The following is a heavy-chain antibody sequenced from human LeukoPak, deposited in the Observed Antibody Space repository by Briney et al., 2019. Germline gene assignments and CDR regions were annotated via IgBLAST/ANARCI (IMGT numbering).Heavy chain of an antibody. V-gene: IGHV4-59*01. CDR2: IYYSGST. CDR3: ARETSSSALEY. J-gene: IGHJ4*02. Sequence: SETLSLTCTVSGGSISSYYWSWIRQPPGKGLEWIGHIYYSGSTNYNPSLKSRVTISIDTSKNQFSLKLSSVTAADTAVYYCARETSSSALEYWGQGTLVTVSS. D-gene: IGHD6-6*01. CDR1: GGSISSYY.